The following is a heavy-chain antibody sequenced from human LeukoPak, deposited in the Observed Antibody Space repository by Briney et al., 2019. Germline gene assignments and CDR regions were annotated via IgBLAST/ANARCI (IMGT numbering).Heavy chain of an antibody. Sequence: GRSLRLSCAASGFTFSSYAMHWVRQAPGKGLEWMALISFDGSDKYYADSVKGRCTISRDNAKNSLYLQMNSLRAEDTAVYYCARESYYYDSSGYYYLNYYYYMDVWGKGTTVTISS. J-gene: IGHJ6*03. CDR2: ISFDGSDK. CDR3: ARESYYYDSSGYYYLNYYYYMDV. V-gene: IGHV3-30*04. CDR1: GFTFSSYA. D-gene: IGHD3-22*01.